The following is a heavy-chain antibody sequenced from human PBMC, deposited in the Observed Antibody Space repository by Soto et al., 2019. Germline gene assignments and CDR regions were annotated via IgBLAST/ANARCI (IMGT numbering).Heavy chain of an antibody. CDR3: VRDGYDPFDS. Sequence: ASVKVSCKGSGHTITSHYMHWVRQAPGQGLEWMGRIDPTGGIRKYAQRFQGRLTMTRDTSTSTAYMELSSLTSEDTAVYYCVRDGYDPFDSWGQGTLVSVSS. CDR1: GHTITSHY. J-gene: IGHJ4*02. CDR2: IDPTGGIR. V-gene: IGHV1-46*01. D-gene: IGHD5-12*01.